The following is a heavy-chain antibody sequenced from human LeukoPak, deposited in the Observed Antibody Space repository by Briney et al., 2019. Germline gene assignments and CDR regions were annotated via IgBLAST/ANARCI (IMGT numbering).Heavy chain of an antibody. CDR3: ARIHPDRQNILTGP. V-gene: IGHV4-59*01. D-gene: IGHD3-9*01. J-gene: IGHJ5*02. CDR1: GGSISSYY. CDR2: IYYSGST. Sequence: PSETLSLTCTVSGGSISSYYWSWIRQPPGKGVEWIGYIYYSGSTNHNPSLKSRVTISVDTSKNQFSLKLSSVTAADTAVYYCARIHPDRQNILTGPWGQGTLVTVSS.